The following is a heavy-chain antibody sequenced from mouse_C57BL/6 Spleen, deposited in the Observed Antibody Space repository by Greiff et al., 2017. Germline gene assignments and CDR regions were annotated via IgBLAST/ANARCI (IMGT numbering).Heavy chain of an antibody. CDR3: ARPRVYDYEDYEAMGY. CDR1: GFTFSDYG. CDR2: ISNLAYSI. V-gene: IGHV5-15*01. D-gene: IGHD2-4*01. J-gene: IGHJ4*01. Sequence: EVMLVESGGGLVQPGGSLKLSCAASGFTFSDYGMAWVRQAPRKGPEWVAFISNLAYSIYYADTVTGRFTISRENAKNTLYLEMSSLRCEDTAMYYCARPRVYDYEDYEAMGYWGQGTSVTVSS.